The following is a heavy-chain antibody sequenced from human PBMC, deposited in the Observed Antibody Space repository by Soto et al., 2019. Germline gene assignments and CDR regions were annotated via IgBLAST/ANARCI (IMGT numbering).Heavy chain of an antibody. J-gene: IGHJ4*01. D-gene: IGHD1-20*01. V-gene: IGHV4-59*01. Sequence: ETLSLTCTVSGDAISNYYWSWIRQTPGRGLEWIGCVHESGSTDYNPSLKGRVTISLHTSKSQFSLSLRSATAADTATYYCARGTRALITSFYAYSGHGIPVTVSS. CDR2: VHESGST. CDR3: ARGTRALITSFYAY. CDR1: GDAISNYY.